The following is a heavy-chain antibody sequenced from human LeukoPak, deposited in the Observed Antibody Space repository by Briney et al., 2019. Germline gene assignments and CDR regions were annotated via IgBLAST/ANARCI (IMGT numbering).Heavy chain of an antibody. Sequence: ASVKVSCKSLGYTFTDHYFDWLRQGPGQGIEWMGWIHPGRGDTNIAQKFQGRVSLIREMSISKAYRELSRLTSEDTAVYYCARDHKWGPDYWGQGTLVSVSS. J-gene: IGHJ4*02. CDR3: ARDHKWGPDY. V-gene: IGHV1-2*02. CDR2: IHPGRGDT. CDR1: GYTFTDHY. D-gene: IGHD7-27*01.